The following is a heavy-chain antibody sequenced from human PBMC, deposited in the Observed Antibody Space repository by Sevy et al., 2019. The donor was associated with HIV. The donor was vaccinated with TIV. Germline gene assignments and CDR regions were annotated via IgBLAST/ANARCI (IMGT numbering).Heavy chain of an antibody. CDR3: ARDRRRGGYVRYMDV. V-gene: IGHV3-53*01. Sequence: GGSLRLSCAASGFTVSSNYMSWVRQAPGKGLEWVSVIYSGGSTYYADSVKGRFTISRDNSKNTLYLQMNSLRAEDTAVYYRARDRRRGGYVRYMDVWGKGTTVTVSS. D-gene: IGHD5-12*01. CDR1: GFTVSSNY. J-gene: IGHJ6*03. CDR2: IYSGGST.